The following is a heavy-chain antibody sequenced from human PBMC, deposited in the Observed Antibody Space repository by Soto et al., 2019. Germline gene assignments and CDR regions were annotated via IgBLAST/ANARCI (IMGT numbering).Heavy chain of an antibody. CDR3: ETLIGNSCLAP. J-gene: IGHJ5*02. D-gene: IGHD2-8*01. CDR2: TYYRSKWFN. V-gene: IGHV6-1*01. CDR1: GESVSTNSAT. Sequence: SQSLSLTCAISGESVSTNSATWDWIRQSPSRGLEWLGRTYYRSKWFNDYAVSVKGRISINPDTSNNKFSLQLNSVTPDDTAVIYCETLIGNSCLAPWGRGTLVPVSS.